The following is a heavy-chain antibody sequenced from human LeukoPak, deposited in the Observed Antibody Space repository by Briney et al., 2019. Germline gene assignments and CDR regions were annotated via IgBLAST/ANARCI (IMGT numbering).Heavy chain of an antibody. Sequence: SVKVPCKASGGTFSSHAIAWVRQAPGQGPEWMGGIIPISGTANYAQKFQGRVTITTDESTSTAYMELSSLTSDDTAVYYCARGLQYQLLKALGYYYMDVWGEGTTVTVSS. D-gene: IGHD2-2*01. CDR2: IIPISGTA. CDR1: GGTFSSHA. J-gene: IGHJ6*03. CDR3: ARGLQYQLLKALGYYYMDV. V-gene: IGHV1-69*05.